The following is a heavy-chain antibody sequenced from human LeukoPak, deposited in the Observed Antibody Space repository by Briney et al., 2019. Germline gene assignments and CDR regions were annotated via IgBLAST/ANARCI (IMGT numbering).Heavy chain of an antibody. CDR1: GGSISSYY. J-gene: IGHJ4*02. CDR2: IYTSGST. CDR3: ARVTGYMTEDYFDY. D-gene: IGHD6-13*01. Sequence: SETLSLTCTVSGGSISSYYWSWIRQPAGKGLEWIGRIYTSGSTNYNPSLKSRVTMSVDTSKNQFSLRLSSVTAADTAVYYCARVTGYMTEDYFDYWGQGTLITVSS. V-gene: IGHV4-4*07.